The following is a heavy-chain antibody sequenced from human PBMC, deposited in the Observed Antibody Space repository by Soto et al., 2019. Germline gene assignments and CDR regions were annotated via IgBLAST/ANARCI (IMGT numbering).Heavy chain of an antibody. D-gene: IGHD6-19*01. V-gene: IGHV4-30-2*01. CDR2: IYHSGVT. Sequence: SETLSLTCSFSGDSSRTSTYSWSWIRQPPGKALEWVGFIYHSGVTSYNPSLKSRVSISLDMSNSQCTLNLRSVTAADTAVYYCAGMSYTSGLRFDPWGPGTLVTVSS. J-gene: IGHJ5*02. CDR1: GDSSRTSTYS. CDR3: AGMSYTSGLRFDP.